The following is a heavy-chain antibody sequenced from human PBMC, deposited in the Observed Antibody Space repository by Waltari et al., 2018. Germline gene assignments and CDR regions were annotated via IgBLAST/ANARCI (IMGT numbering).Heavy chain of an antibody. CDR1: GFTFSSSA. Sequence: VXLXESGXGLVQPGGSXLLSCAASGFTFSSSAISWVRQAQGKGLEXVSAGXKSGGXTYSADSVKGXFTISRDNSKNTLYLQMXSLRAEDTAXYXCAKRAIVVVTVDAFDIWGQXTMVTVSS. J-gene: IGHJ3*02. CDR3: AKRAIVVVTVDAFDI. CDR2: GXKSGGXT. V-gene: IGHV3-23*01. D-gene: IGHD2-21*02.